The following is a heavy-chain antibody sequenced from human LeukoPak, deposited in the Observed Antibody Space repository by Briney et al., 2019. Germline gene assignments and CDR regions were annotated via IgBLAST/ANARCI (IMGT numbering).Heavy chain of an antibody. V-gene: IGHV1-2*02. CDR2: INPNSGGT. D-gene: IGHD4-17*01. CDR1: GYTFTGYY. J-gene: IGHJ4*02. Sequence: ASVKVSCKASGYTFTGYYMHWVRQAPGQGLEWMGWINPNSGGTNYAQKFQGRVPLTRDTSISTAYMELSRLRSDDTAVYYCSSPSVSDYGDDAIDYWGQGTLVTVSS. CDR3: SSPSVSDYGDDAIDY.